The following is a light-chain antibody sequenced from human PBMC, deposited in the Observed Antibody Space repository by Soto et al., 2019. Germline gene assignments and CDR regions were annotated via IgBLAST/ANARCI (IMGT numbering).Light chain of an antibody. CDR1: SSDVGAYNY. J-gene: IGLJ2*01. CDR2: EVT. CDR3: TSYSSSSPVL. Sequence: QSALTQPASMSGSLGQSITISCTGTSSDVGAYNYVSWYQQHPDKAPKLLIFEVTNRPSGVSGRFSGSKSGITASLSISGLQPEDEADYYCTSYSSSSPVLFGGGTKLTVL. V-gene: IGLV2-14*01.